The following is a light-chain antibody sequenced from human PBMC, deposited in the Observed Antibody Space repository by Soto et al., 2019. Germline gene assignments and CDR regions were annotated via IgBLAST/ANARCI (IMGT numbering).Light chain of an antibody. CDR3: SSFTSSGTRV. V-gene: IGLV2-14*01. CDR1: SSDIGGYNY. J-gene: IGLJ1*01. CDR2: DVH. Sequence: QSALTQPASVSGSPGQSISISCTGTSSDIGGYNYVSWFQQHPDKAPKLMIYDVHGRPSGVSNRFSGSKSGNTASLNISGPQAEDEADYYCSSFTSSGTRVFGTGTKLTVL.